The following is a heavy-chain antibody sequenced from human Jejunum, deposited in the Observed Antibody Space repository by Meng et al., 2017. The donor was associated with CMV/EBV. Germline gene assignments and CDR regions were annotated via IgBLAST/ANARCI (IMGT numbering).Heavy chain of an antibody. CDR1: TLGWDS. D-gene: IGHD7-27*01. CDR2: VRKEGSVR. V-gene: IGHV3-7*01. J-gene: IGHJ4*02. CDR3: ARDGPQLGTGDILFYGY. Sequence: TLGWDSMSWVGTAPWTRVEWITTVRKEGSVRDSMASVQGRCTISRDKTKKTLYLQMNSLRAEDTAVYYCARDGPQLGTGDILFYGYWGQGTLVTVSS.